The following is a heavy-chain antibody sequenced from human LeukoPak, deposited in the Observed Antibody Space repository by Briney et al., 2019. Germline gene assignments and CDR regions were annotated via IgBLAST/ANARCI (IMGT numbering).Heavy chain of an antibody. CDR1: GYTFTGYY. Sequence: ASVKVSCKASGYTFTGYYMHWVRQAPGQGLEWVGWINPNSGGTNYAQKFQGRVTMTRDTSISTAYMELSRLRSDDTAVYYCARDQPTFGGVIVSLGMFDPWGQGTLVTVSS. V-gene: IGHV1-2*02. CDR2: INPNSGGT. J-gene: IGHJ5*02. D-gene: IGHD3-16*02. CDR3: ARDQPTFGGVIVSLGMFDP.